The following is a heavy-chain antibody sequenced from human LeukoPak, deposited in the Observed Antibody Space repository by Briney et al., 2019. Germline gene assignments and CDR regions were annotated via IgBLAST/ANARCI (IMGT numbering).Heavy chain of an antibody. CDR3: AREAVLGGLDV. J-gene: IGHJ6*02. Sequence: ASVKVSCKASGSTFTNYKINWVRQAPGQGLELMGIINPSGGSTSYAQKFQGRVTMTRDTSTSTVYMELSSLRSEDTAVYYCAREAVLGGLDVWGQGTTVTGFS. CDR2: INPSGGST. D-gene: IGHD2-8*02. CDR1: GSTFTNYK. V-gene: IGHV1-46*01.